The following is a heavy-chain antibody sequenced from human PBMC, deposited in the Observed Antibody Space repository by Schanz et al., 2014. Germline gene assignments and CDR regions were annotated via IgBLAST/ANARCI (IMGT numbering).Heavy chain of an antibody. CDR3: ANNWNLDY. CDR2: IGTSGGT. V-gene: IGHV3-23*01. J-gene: IGHJ4*02. Sequence: EVQLLESGGGLVQPGGSLRLSCTASGFPFSDYFMAWIRQPPGKGLEWVSTIGTSGGTNYAESVKGRFTISRDNSKNTLYLQMNSLRAEDTAVYYCANNWNLDYWGQGTLVTVSS. CDR1: GFPFSDYF. D-gene: IGHD1-20*01.